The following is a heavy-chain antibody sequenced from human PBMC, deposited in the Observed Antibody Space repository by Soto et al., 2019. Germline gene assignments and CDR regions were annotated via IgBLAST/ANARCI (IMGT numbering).Heavy chain of an antibody. V-gene: IGHV1-8*01. J-gene: IGHJ4*02. D-gene: IGHD2-15*01. CDR3: ARGLTGYCSGGSCLPYYFDY. CDR2: MNPNSGNT. CDR1: GYTFTSYD. Sequence: ASVKVSCKASGYTFTSYDINWVRQATGQGLEWMGWMNPNSGNTGYAQKFQGRVTMTRNTSISTAYMELSRLRSDDTAVYYCARGLTGYCSGGSCLPYYFDYWGQGTLVTVSS.